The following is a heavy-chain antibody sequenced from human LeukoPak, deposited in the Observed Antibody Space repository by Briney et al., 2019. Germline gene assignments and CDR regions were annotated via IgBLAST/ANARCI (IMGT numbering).Heavy chain of an antibody. J-gene: IGHJ4*02. V-gene: IGHV1-2*02. CDR3: ARERTQYSGSFGY. CDR2: INPNSGGT. CDR1: GYAFTGYY. Sequence: ASVKVSCKASGYAFTGYYMHWVRQAPGQRLEWMGWINPNSGGTNYSEKFQGRVTMTRDTSISTAYMELSRLRSDDTAVYYCARERTQYSGSFGYWGQGTLVTVSS. D-gene: IGHD1-26*01.